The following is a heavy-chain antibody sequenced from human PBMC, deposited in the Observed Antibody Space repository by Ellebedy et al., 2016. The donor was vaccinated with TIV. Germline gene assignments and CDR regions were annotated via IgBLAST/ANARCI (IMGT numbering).Heavy chain of an antibody. J-gene: IGHJ4*02. V-gene: IGHV5-51*01. Sequence: GESLKISCQGSGYSFTSYWIAWVRQMPGKGLEWMGIIYPGDSDTKYSPSFQGQVTISADKSITTAYLQWSSLKASDTAMYFCARHLQLGIDFWGQGTLVTVSS. CDR1: GYSFTSYW. CDR2: IYPGDSDT. D-gene: IGHD7-27*01. CDR3: ARHLQLGIDF.